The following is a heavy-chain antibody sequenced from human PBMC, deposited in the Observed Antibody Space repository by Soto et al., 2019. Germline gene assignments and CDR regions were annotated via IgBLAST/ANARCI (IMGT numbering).Heavy chain of an antibody. CDR1: GYTFTSYN. D-gene: IGHD6-13*01. Sequence: QVQLVQSGAEVKKPGASVTVSCKASGYTFTSYNIHWVRQAPGQGLEWMGEINPSGGGTGYAETFQGRVTMTQTPSTMTVYKVLTSLTPEDAAVYYCARIASAGKTYFDYWGQGTLVTVSS. V-gene: IGHV1-46*01. CDR2: INPSGGGT. CDR3: ARIASAGKTYFDY. J-gene: IGHJ4*02.